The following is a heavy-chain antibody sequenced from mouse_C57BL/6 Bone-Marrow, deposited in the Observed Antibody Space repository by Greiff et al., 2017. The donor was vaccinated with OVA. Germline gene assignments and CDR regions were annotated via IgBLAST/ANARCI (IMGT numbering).Heavy chain of an antibody. J-gene: IGHJ2*01. V-gene: IGHV1-26*01. D-gene: IGHD2-3*01. Sequence: EVQLQQSGPELVKPGASVKISCKASGYTFTDYYMNWVKQSHGKSLEWIGDINPNNGGTSYNQKFKGKATLTVDKSSSTAYMELRSLTSEDSAVYCCARGLLSFDYWGQGTTLTVSS. CDR2: INPNNGGT. CDR1: GYTFTDYY. CDR3: ARGLLSFDY.